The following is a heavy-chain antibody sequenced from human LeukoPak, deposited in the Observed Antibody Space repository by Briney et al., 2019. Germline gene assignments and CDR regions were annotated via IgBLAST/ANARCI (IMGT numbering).Heavy chain of an antibody. CDR1: GFTFSSYA. CDR3: ARSLDVVPAAMLNY. J-gene: IGHJ4*02. V-gene: IGHV3-30-3*01. D-gene: IGHD2-2*01. Sequence: GGSLRLSCAASGFTFSSYAMHWVRQAPGKGLEWVAVISYDGSNKYYADSVKGRFTISRDNSKNTLYLQMNSLRAEDTAVYYCARSLDVVPAAMLNYWGQGTLVTVSS. CDR2: ISYDGSNK.